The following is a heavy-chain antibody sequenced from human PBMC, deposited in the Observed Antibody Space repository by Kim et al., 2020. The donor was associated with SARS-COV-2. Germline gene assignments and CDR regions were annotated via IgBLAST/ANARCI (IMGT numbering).Heavy chain of an antibody. Sequence: SETLSLTCTVSGGSISSYYWSWIRQPPGKGLEWIGYIYYSGSTNYNHSLKSRVTISVDKSKNQFSLKLSSVTAADTAVYYCASIIRRRGITMVRGVIANYYFDYWGQGTLVTVSS. V-gene: IGHV4-59*01. J-gene: IGHJ4*02. CDR3: ASIIRRRGITMVRGVIANYYFDY. D-gene: IGHD3-10*01. CDR1: GGSISSYY. CDR2: IYYSGST.